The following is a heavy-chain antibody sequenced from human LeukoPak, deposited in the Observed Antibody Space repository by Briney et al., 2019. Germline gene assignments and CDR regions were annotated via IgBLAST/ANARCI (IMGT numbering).Heavy chain of an antibody. CDR1: GFTFSNYE. J-gene: IGHJ4*02. Sequence: GSLRLSCAASGFTFSNYEMHWVRQAPGKGLEWVSYISSSDNTINYADSVKGRFTISRDNAKNSLYLQMNSLRAEDTAVYFCAREMDYYDSRPFDYWGQGTLVTVSS. D-gene: IGHD3-22*01. CDR2: ISSSDNTI. CDR3: AREMDYYDSRPFDY. V-gene: IGHV3-48*03.